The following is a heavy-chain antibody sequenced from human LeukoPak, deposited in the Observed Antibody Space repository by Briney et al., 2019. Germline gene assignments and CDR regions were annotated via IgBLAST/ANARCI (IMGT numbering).Heavy chain of an antibody. D-gene: IGHD3-9*01. CDR2: INHSGST. CDR1: GGSFSGYY. J-gene: IGHJ5*02. CDR3: ASDIFRYNWFDP. V-gene: IGHV4-34*01. Sequence: SETLSLTCAVYGGSFSGYYWSWIRQPPGKGLEWIGEINHSGSTNYNLSLKSRVTISVDTSKNQFSLKLSSVTAADTAVYYCASDIFRYNWFDPWGQGTLVTVSS.